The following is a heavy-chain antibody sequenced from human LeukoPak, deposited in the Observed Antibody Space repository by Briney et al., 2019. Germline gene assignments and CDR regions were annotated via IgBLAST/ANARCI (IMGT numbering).Heavy chain of an antibody. V-gene: IGHV3-33*01. CDR3: ARDSSGWYQENYFDY. J-gene: IGHJ4*02. CDR2: IWYDGSNK. D-gene: IGHD6-19*01. CDR1: GFTFSSYG. Sequence: GGSLRLSCAASGFTFSSYGMHWVRQAPGKGLVWVAVIWYDGSNKYYADSVKGRFTISRDNSKNTLYLQMNSLRAEDTAVYYCARDSSGWYQENYFDYWGQGTLVTVSS.